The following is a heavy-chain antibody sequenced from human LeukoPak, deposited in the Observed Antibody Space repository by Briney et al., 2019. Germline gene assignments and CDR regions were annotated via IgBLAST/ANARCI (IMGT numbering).Heavy chain of an antibody. CDR3: ARGCDSSGYYSCDY. V-gene: IGHV4-31*03. Sequence: SQTLSLTCTVSGGSISSGGYYWSWIRQHPGKCLEWIGYIYYSGSTYYNPSLKSRVTISVDTSKSQFSLKLSSVTAADTAVYYCARGCDSSGYYSCDYWGQGTLVTVSS. CDR1: GGSISSGGYY. CDR2: IYYSGST. D-gene: IGHD3-22*01. J-gene: IGHJ4*02.